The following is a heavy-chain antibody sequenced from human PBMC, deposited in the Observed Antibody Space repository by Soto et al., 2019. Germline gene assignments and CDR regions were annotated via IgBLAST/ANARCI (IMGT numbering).Heavy chain of an antibody. Sequence: KTSETLSLTCTLSGGSISSSDSYWGWIRQPPGKGLEWIGSIYYSGHTFLNVSLMSRVTISIDTSKHQFSLTLRSMTAADTAMYYCAGNRGLSAAGTQGWFDPWGQGTLVTVSS. J-gene: IGHJ5*02. CDR2: IYYSGHT. V-gene: IGHV4-39*01. D-gene: IGHD6-13*01. CDR1: GGSISSSDSY. CDR3: AGNRGLSAAGTQGWFDP.